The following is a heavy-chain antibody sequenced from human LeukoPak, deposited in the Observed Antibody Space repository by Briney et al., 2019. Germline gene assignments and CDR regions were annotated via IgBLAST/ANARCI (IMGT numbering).Heavy chain of an antibody. Sequence: GASVKVSCKASGYTFTGYYMHWVRQAPGQGLEWMGWIDPNSGGTNYAQKFQGRVTMTRDTSISTAYMELSRLRSDDTAVYYCARAPHLFEVVIIGGFDYWGQGTLVTVSS. J-gene: IGHJ4*02. CDR3: ARAPHLFEVVIIGGFDY. D-gene: IGHD3-3*01. V-gene: IGHV1-2*02. CDR1: GYTFTGYY. CDR2: IDPNSGGT.